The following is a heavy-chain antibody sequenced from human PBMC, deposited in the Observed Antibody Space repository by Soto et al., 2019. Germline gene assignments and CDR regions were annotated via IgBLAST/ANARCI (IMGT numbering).Heavy chain of an antibody. CDR3: AKLGAARRLPSSYDYYGMDV. J-gene: IGHJ6*02. CDR2: ISGSGGST. CDR1: GFYIRDLT. D-gene: IGHD2-2*01. Sequence: PGVPKRDPNMASGFYIRDLTMRWVRQAQGKGLEWVSAISGSGGSTYYADSVKGRFTISRDNSKNTLYLQMNSLRAEDTAVYYCAKLGAARRLPSSYDYYGMDVWGQGTTVTVSS. V-gene: IGHV3-23*01.